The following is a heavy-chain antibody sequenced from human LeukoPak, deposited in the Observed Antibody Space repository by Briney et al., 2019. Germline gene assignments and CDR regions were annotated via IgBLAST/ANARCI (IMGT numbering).Heavy chain of an antibody. Sequence: GGSLRLSCAASGFTFSSYGMHWVRQAPGKGLEWMAFIRYDGSNKYYADSVKGRFTISRDNSKNTLYLQMNSLRADDTAEYYCAKESAVNWNSGFDYWGQGTLVTVSS. CDR2: IRYDGSNK. CDR1: GFTFSSYG. J-gene: IGHJ4*02. CDR3: AKESAVNWNSGFDY. D-gene: IGHD1-7*01. V-gene: IGHV3-30*02.